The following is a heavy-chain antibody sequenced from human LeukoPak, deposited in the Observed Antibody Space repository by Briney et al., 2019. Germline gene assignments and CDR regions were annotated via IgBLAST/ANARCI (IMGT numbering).Heavy chain of an antibody. CDR3: AKVGSSSRAFDY. CDR1: GFTFSSYA. D-gene: IGHD6-13*01. V-gene: IGHV3-23*01. CDR2: ISGSGGST. Sequence: GGSLRLSCAASGFTFSSYAMSWVRQAPGKGLEWVSSISGSGGSTYYADSVKGRFTISRDNSKNTLYLQMNSLRAEDTAVYYCAKVGSSSRAFDYWGQGTLVTVSS. J-gene: IGHJ4*02.